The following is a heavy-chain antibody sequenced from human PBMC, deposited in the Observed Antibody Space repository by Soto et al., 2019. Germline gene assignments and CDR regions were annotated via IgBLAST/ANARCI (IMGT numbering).Heavy chain of an antibody. V-gene: IGHV3-11*06. J-gene: IGHJ4*02. D-gene: IGHD1-7*01. CDR3: ARGNWNYTGYDY. CDR1: GFTFSDYY. CDR2: ISSSSSYT. Sequence: QVQLVESGGGLVKPGGSLRLSCAASGFTFSDYYMSWIRQTPGKGLEWVSYISSSSSYTNYADSVKGRFTISRDNAKNSLYLQMNSLRAEDTAVYYCARGNWNYTGYDYWGQGTLVTVSS.